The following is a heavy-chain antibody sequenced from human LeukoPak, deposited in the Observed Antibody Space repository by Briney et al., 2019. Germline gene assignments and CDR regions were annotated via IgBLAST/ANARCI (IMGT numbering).Heavy chain of an antibody. D-gene: IGHD6-13*01. J-gene: IGHJ4*02. V-gene: IGHV1-2*02. CDR3: ARDPPRYIAAAFYDY. CDR1: GYTFTGYY. CDR2: INPNSGGT. Sequence: ASVKVSCKASGYTFTGYYMHWVRQAPGQGLEWMGWINPNSGGTNYAQKFQGRVTMTRDTSISTAYMELSRLRSDDTAVYYCARDPPRYIAAAFYDYWGQGTLVTVSS.